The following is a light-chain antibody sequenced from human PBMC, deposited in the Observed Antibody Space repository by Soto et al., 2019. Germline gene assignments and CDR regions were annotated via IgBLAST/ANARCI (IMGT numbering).Light chain of an antibody. CDR2: EGT. V-gene: IGLV2-23*01. Sequence: QSVLTQPASVSGSPGQSIIISCTGTSRDVGGYNLFSWYQQYTDKAPKLMIYEGTKRPSGVSDRFSGSWSGNTASLTISGLQAEDEADYYSCACADTSTVLFGGGTKLTVL. CDR3: CACADTSTVL. J-gene: IGLJ3*02. CDR1: SRDVGGYNL.